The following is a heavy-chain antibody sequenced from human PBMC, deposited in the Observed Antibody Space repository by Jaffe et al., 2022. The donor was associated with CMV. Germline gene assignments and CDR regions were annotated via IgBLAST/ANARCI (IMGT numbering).Heavy chain of an antibody. J-gene: IGHJ4*02. D-gene: IGHD6-13*01. CDR2: IRQDGSEK. CDR1: GFTFSSNW. CDR3: ARLLEHSWDY. V-gene: IGHV3-7*01. Sequence: EVQLVESGGGLVQPGGSLRLSCAASGFTFSSNWMSWVRQAPGKGLEWVANIRQDGSEKDYVDSVKGRFTISRDNAKNSLYLQMNSLRAADTAVYYCARLLEHSWDYWGQGTLVTVSS.